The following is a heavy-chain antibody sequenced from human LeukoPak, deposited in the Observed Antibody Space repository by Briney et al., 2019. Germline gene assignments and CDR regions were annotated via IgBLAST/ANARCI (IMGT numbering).Heavy chain of an antibody. CDR3: AKVGLRGAFDI. CDR2: ISWNSGSI. CDR1: GFTFDDYA. J-gene: IGHJ3*02. V-gene: IGHV3-9*03. Sequence: GGSLRLSCAASGFTFDDYAMHWVRQAPGKGLEWVSGISWNSGSIGYADSVKGRFTISRDNAKNSLYLQMNSLRAEDMALYYCAKVGLRGAFDIWGQGTMVTVSS.